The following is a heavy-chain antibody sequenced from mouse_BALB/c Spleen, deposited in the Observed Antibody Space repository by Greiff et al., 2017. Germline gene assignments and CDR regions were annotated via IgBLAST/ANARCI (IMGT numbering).Heavy chain of an antibody. V-gene: IGHV1S29*02. CDR3: AREYSYYGNYVRYAMDY. CDR2: IYPYNGGT. CDR1: GYTFTDYY. D-gene: IGHD2-1*01. J-gene: IGHJ4*01. Sequence: EVQLQESGPELVKPGASVKISCTASGYTFTDYYMHWVQQSPGKSLEWIGYIYPYNGGTGYNQKFKSKATLTVDNSSSTAYMELRSLTSEDSAVYYSAREYSYYGNYVRYAMDYWGQGTSVTVSS.